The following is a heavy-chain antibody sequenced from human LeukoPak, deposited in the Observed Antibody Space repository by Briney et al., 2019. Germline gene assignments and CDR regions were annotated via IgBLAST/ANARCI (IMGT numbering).Heavy chain of an antibody. CDR1: GFTFSSYW. D-gene: IGHD6-19*01. Sequence: GGSVSLSCAASGFTFSSYWMHWVRQAPGRGLVWVSRINSDGSSTSYADSVKGRFTISRDNAKNTLYLQMNSLRAEDTAVYYCARDLESSRPSSGWYADYYYYYGMDVWGQGTTVTVSS. V-gene: IGHV3-74*01. J-gene: IGHJ6*02. CDR3: ARDLESSRPSSGWYADYYYYYGMDV. CDR2: INSDGSST.